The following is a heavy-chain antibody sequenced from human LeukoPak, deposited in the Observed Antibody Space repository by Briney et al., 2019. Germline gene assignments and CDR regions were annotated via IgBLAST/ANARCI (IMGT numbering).Heavy chain of an antibody. CDR1: GDSVSSNSAA. D-gene: IGHD3-3*01. V-gene: IGHV6-1*01. CDR3: ARDRGDIVAIFGVVIIGAFDI. Sequence: SQTLSLTCAISGDSVSSNSAAWNWIRQSPSRGLEWLGRTYYRSKWYNDYAVSVKSRITINPDTSKNQFSLQLNSVTPEDTAVYYCARDRGDIVAIFGVVIIGAFDIWGQGTMVTVSS. CDR2: TYYRSKWYN. J-gene: IGHJ3*02.